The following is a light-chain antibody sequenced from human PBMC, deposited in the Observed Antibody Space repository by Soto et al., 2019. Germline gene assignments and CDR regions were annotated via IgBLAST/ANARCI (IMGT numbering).Light chain of an antibody. CDR3: RQANSFQLT. Sequence: DIQMTQSPSSVSASVGDRVTITCRASQDIKNWLAWYQQKPGKAPKLLIYTTSSCQSGVPSRFSGSGSGTDFTLTISSLQPEDFATYSCRQANSFQLTFGGGTKVEIK. J-gene: IGKJ4*01. CDR1: QDIKNW. V-gene: IGKV1D-12*01. CDR2: TTS.